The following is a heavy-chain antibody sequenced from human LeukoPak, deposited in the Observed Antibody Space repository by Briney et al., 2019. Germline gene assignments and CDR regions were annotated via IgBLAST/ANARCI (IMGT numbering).Heavy chain of an antibody. V-gene: IGHV4-38-2*02. Sequence: GSLRLSCAASGFTFSDYSMNWVRQPPGKGLEWIGSIYYSGSTYYNPSLKSRVTISVDTSKNQFSLKLSSVTAADTAVYYCARDLTSSSGYFDPWGQGTLVTVSS. D-gene: IGHD3-22*01. J-gene: IGHJ5*02. CDR2: IYYSGST. CDR1: GFTFSDYS. CDR3: ARDLTSSSGYFDP.